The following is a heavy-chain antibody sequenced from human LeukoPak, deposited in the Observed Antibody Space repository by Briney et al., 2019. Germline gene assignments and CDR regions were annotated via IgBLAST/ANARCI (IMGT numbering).Heavy chain of an antibody. CDR3: ARDIVLMDTNWFDP. CDR2: IGISSGNT. J-gene: IGHJ5*02. V-gene: IGHV3-48*01. CDR1: GLTFSSYS. Sequence: PGGSLRLSCAASGLTFSSYSMNWVRQAPGKGLEWISYIGISSGNTKYADSVKGRFTISGDKAKNSVYLQMNSLRVEDTAVYYCARDIVLMDTNWFDPWGQGTLVTVSS. D-gene: IGHD2-8*01.